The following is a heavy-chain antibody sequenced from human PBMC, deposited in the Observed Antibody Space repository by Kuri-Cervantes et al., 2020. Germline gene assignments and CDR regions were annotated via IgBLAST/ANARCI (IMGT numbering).Heavy chain of an antibody. V-gene: IGHV3-66*01. CDR3: ARSHCSSTSCYKIYYYYGMDV. Sequence: GGSLRLSCAASGFTVSSNYMSWVRQAPGKGLEWVSVIYSGGSTYYADSVKGRFTISRDNAKNTLYLQMNSLRAEDTAVYYCARSHCSSTSCYKIYYYYGMDVWGQGTTVTVSS. CDR2: IYSGGST. CDR1: GFTVSSNY. D-gene: IGHD2-2*02. J-gene: IGHJ6*02.